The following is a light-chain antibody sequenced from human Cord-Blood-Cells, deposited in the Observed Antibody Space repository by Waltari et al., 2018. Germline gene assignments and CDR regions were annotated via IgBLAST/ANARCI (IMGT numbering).Light chain of an antibody. V-gene: IGKV2-28*01. Sequence: DIVMTQSPLSLPVTPGEPASISCSSSQSLLHSNGYNYLDWYLQKPWQSSQLLIYLGSNRASGVPDRFSGSGSGTDFTLKISRVEAEDVGVYYCMQALQTPTFGGGTKVEIK. CDR1: QSLLHSNGYNY. CDR2: LGS. J-gene: IGKJ4*01. CDR3: MQALQTPT.